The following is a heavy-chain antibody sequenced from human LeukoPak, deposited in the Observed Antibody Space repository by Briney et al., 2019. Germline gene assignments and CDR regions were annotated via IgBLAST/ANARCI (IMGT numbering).Heavy chain of an antibody. J-gene: IGHJ6*03. CDR3: AKEDDRDYYYYMDV. V-gene: IGHV3-23*01. CDR2: ISGSGGST. Sequence: PGGSLRLSCAASGFTFSSYGMSWVRQAPGKGLEWVSAISGSGGSTYYADSVKGRFTISRDNSKNTLYLQMNSLRAEDTAVYYCAKEDDRDYYYYMDVWGKGTTVTISS. CDR1: GFTFSSYG.